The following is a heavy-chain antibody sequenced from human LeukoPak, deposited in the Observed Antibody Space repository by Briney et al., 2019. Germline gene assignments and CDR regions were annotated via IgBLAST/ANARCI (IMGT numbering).Heavy chain of an antibody. CDR1: GFTFSSYG. D-gene: IGHD5-18*01. J-gene: IGHJ6*03. CDR2: IWYDGSNK. CDR3: AKGGYSYGYLYYYMDV. V-gene: IGHV3-33*06. Sequence: GRSLRLSCAASGFTFSSYGMHWVRQAPGKGLEWVAVIWYDGSNKYYADSVKGRFTIPRDNSQNTLYLQMNSLRAEDTAVYYCAKGGYSYGYLYYYMDVWGKGTTVTVSS.